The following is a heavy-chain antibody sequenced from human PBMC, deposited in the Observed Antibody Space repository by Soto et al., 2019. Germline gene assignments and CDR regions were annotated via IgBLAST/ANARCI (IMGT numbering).Heavy chain of an antibody. J-gene: IGHJ4*02. V-gene: IGHV4-59*01. CDR2: IYYSGST. CDR3: ARAVLPATAPFDY. D-gene: IGHD2-2*01. Sequence: QVQLQESGPRLVKPSETLSLTCIVSGGSISNYYWSWIRQPPGKGLEWIGYIYYSGSTNYNPSLPGRVTISVDTSKNQSSLKLSSVTAADPAVYYCARAVLPATAPFDYWGQGTLVTVSS. CDR1: GGSISNYY.